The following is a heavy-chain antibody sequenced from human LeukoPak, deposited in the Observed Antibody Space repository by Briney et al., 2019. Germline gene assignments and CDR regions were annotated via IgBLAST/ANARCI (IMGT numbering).Heavy chain of an antibody. CDR2: IYYSGST. V-gene: IGHV4-31*03. Sequence: SQTLSLTCTVSGGSISSGGYSWSWIRQHPGKGLEWIGYIYYSGSTYYNPSLKSRVTISVDTSKNQFSLKLSSVTAADTAVYYCARDKGRSGYGLDPWGQGTLVTVSS. D-gene: IGHD3-22*01. CDR3: ARDKGRSGYGLDP. J-gene: IGHJ5*02. CDR1: GGSISSGGYS.